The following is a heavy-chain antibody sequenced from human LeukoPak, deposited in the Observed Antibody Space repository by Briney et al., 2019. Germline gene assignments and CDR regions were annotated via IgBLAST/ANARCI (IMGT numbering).Heavy chain of an antibody. CDR1: GYTFTSYD. CDR2: MNPNSGNT. Sequence: GASVKVSCKASGYTFTSYDINWVRQATGQGLEWMGWMNPNSGNTGYAQKFQGRVTMTRNTSISTAYMELSSLRSEDTAVYYCARDNGNYYGSGSYYKWAHWGQGTLVTVSS. D-gene: IGHD3-10*01. J-gene: IGHJ4*02. V-gene: IGHV1-8*01. CDR3: ARDNGNYYGSGSYYKWAH.